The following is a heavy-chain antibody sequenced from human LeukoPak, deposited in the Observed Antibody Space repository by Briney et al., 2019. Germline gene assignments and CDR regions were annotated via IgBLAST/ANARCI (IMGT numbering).Heavy chain of an antibody. CDR1: GGTFSSYA. CDR3: ARKYYYDSSGYYRGNAFDI. CDR2: IIPIFGTA. D-gene: IGHD3-22*01. V-gene: IGHV1-69*06. J-gene: IGHJ3*02. Sequence: SMKVSCKASGGTFSSYAISWVRQAPGQGLEWMGGIIPIFGTANYAQKFQGRVTITADKSTSTAYMELSSLRSEDTAVYYCARKYYYDSSGYYRGNAFDIWGQGTMVTVSS.